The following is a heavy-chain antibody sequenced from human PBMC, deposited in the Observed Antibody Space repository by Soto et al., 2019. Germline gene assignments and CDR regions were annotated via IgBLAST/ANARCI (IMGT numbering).Heavy chain of an antibody. D-gene: IGHD3-16*01. V-gene: IGHV4-59*08. Sequence: SETLSLGCTVSGGSVSNFYGSWIRQPPGKGLEWIVYVYYTGSTSYNPSLRRRATFSADSSRGQFSLRLNSVTAADTAVYYCTRTVLGPDLLADSFVDYHYYTDVWGQGTTVPVSS. CDR2: VYYTGST. CDR3: TRTVLGPDLLADSFVDYHYYTDV. CDR1: GGSVSNFY. J-gene: IGHJ6*03.